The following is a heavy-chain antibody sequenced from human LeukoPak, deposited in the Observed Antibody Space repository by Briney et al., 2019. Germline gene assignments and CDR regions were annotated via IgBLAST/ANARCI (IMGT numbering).Heavy chain of an antibody. Sequence: SETLSFTCTVSGGSISSYYWSWIRQPPGKGLEWIGYIYYSGSTNYNPSLKSRVTISVGTSKNQFSLKLSSVTAADTAVYYCARDRGYDFWSGYYSLYFDYWGQGTLVTVSS. CDR1: GGSISSYY. J-gene: IGHJ4*02. CDR2: IYYSGST. D-gene: IGHD3-3*01. CDR3: ARDRGYDFWSGYYSLYFDY. V-gene: IGHV4-59*01.